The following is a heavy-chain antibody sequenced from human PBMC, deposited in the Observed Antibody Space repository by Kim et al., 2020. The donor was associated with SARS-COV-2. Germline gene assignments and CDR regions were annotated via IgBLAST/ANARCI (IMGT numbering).Heavy chain of an antibody. D-gene: IGHD3-10*01. CDR1: GGTFSSYA. CDR2: IIPIFGTA. Sequence: SVKVSCKASGGTFSSYAISWVRQAPGQGLEWMGGIIPIFGTANYAQKFQGRVTITADESTSTAYMELSSLRSEDTAVYYCARVKGATMVRGVIIPTFTEYNWFDPWGQGTLVTVSS. CDR3: ARVKGATMVRGVIIPTFTEYNWFDP. V-gene: IGHV1-69*13. J-gene: IGHJ5*02.